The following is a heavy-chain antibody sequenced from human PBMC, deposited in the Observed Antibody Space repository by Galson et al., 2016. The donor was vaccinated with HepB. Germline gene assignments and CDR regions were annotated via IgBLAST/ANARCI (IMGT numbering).Heavy chain of an antibody. Sequence: SLRLSCAGSGFAFSSEWMSWVRQAPGKGLEWVADIKQDGSVIHYADSVNGRFSISRDNAKSLVSLQMNSLRAEDTAVYSCATSRGYSYGPFWGQGTLVAVSS. CDR3: ATSRGYSYGPF. J-gene: IGHJ4*02. CDR1: GFAFSSEW. D-gene: IGHD5-18*01. CDR2: IKQDGSVI. V-gene: IGHV3-7*01.